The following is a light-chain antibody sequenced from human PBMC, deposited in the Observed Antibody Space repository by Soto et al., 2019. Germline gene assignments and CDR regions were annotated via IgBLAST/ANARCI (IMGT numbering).Light chain of an antibody. V-gene: IGKV3D-15*01. Sequence: EIVLTQSPDTLSVSPGGRATLSCRASQSISRTLAWYQQKSGQPPRLLIYDASTRATGFPARFSGSGSGTEFTLTISSLQPDDFATYYCQHYNSYSEAFGQGTKVDIK. CDR3: QHYNSYSEA. J-gene: IGKJ1*01. CDR2: DAS. CDR1: QSISRT.